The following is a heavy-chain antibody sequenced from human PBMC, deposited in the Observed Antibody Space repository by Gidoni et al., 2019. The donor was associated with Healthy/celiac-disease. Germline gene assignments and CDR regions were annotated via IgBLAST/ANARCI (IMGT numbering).Heavy chain of an antibody. V-gene: IGHV3-49*04. D-gene: IGHD5-12*01. Sequence: EVQLVESGGGLVQPGRSLRLSCTASGFTFGDYAMSWVRQAPGKGLEWVGFIRSKAYGGTTEYAASVKGRFTISRDDSKSIAYLQMNSLKTEDTAVYYCTRQSGYLIDYWGQGTLVTVSS. CDR1: GFTFGDYA. CDR3: TRQSGYLIDY. J-gene: IGHJ4*02. CDR2: IRSKAYGGTT.